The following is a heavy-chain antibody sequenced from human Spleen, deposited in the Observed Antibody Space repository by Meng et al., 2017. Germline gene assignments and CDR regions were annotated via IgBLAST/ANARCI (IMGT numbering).Heavy chain of an antibody. Sequence: GGSLRLSCAASGFTFNTYVMSWVRQAPGKGLEWVSGISGSGGSTNYADYVKGRFTISRDNSKNTLYLQMNSLRAEDTALYYCAKDNYGDYIYYYYGMDIWGQGTTVTVSS. CDR3: AKDNYGDYIYYYYGMDI. CDR1: GFTFNTYV. CDR2: ISGSGGST. D-gene: IGHD4-17*01. J-gene: IGHJ6*02. V-gene: IGHV3-23*01.